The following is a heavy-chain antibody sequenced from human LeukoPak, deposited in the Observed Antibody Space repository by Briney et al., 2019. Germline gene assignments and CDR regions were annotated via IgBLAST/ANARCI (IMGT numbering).Heavy chain of an antibody. V-gene: IGHV4-59*01. CDR3: ARGGGSSWDHLVVYY. J-gene: IGHJ4*02. CDR2: IYYSGST. D-gene: IGHD6-13*01. CDR1: GGSISSYY. Sequence: KSSETLSLTCTVSGGSISSYYWSWIRQPPGKGLEWIGYIYYSGSTNYNPSLKSRVTISVDTSKNQFSLKLSSVTAADTAVYYCARGGGSSWDHLVVYYWGQGTLVTVSS.